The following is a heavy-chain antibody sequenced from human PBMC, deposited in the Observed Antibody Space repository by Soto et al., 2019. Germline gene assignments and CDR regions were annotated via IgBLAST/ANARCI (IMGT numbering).Heavy chain of an antibody. CDR2: IIPIFGTA. V-gene: IGHV1-69*06. CDR1: GGTFSSYA. D-gene: IGHD5-12*01. CDR3: ARHVATDEAFDI. J-gene: IGHJ3*02. Sequence: QVQLVQSGAEVKKPGSSVKVSCKAAGGTFSSYAISWVRQAPGQGLEWMGGIIPIFGTANYAQKFQGRVPITADKSTSTAYMELSILRSEDTDVYYCARHVATDEAFDICGQGTMVTVSS.